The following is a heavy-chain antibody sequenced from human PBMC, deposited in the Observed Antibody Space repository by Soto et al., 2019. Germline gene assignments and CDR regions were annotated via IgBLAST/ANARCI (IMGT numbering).Heavy chain of an antibody. CDR1: GGSFSGYY. CDR2: INHSGST. D-gene: IGHD6-6*01. J-gene: IGHJ4*02. V-gene: IGHV4-34*01. Sequence: SQTLSLTCAVYGGSFSGYYWSWIRQPPGKGLEWIGEINHSGSTNYNPSLKSRVTISVDTSKNQFSLKLSSVTAADTAVYYCARGYSRIAARRGYRFDYWGQGTLVTVSS. CDR3: ARGYSRIAARRGYRFDY.